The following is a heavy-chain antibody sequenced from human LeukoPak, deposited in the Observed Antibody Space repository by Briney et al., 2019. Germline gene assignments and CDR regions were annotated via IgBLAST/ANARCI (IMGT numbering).Heavy chain of an antibody. Sequence: ASVKVSCKVSGYTLTELSMHWVRQAPGKGLEWMGGFDPEDGEAIYAQKFQGRVTMTEDTSTDTDYMELSSLRSEDTAVYYCARYHYLQWELGAFDIWGQGTMVTVSS. CDR2: FDPEDGEA. CDR3: ARYHYLQWELGAFDI. V-gene: IGHV1-24*01. CDR1: GYTLTELS. D-gene: IGHD1-26*01. J-gene: IGHJ3*02.